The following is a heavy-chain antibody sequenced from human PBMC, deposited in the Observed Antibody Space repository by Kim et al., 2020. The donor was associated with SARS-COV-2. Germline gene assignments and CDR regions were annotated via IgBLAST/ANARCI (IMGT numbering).Heavy chain of an antibody. CDR1: GYTFTGYY. J-gene: IGHJ5*02. Sequence: ASVKVSCKASGYTFTGYYMHWVRQAPGQGLEWMGWINPNSGGTNYAQKFQGRVTMTRDTSISTAYMELSRLRSDDTAVYYCARAAHCCGGDRNNWFDPWGQGTLVTVSS. V-gene: IGHV1-2*02. CDR3: ARAAHCCGGDRNNWFDP. CDR2: INPNSGGT. D-gene: IGHD2-21*02.